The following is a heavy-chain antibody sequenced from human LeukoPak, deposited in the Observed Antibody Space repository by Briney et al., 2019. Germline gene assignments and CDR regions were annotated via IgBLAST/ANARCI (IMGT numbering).Heavy chain of an antibody. J-gene: IGHJ4*02. V-gene: IGHV4-39*07. Sequence: SETLSLTCTVSGGSISSGSYYWGWIRQPPGKGLEWIGSIYYSGSTYYNPSLKSRITISLDTSQNQFSLKLSSVTAADTAVYYCARDKTFEVVNYFDYWGQGTLVTVSS. CDR1: GGSISSGSYY. D-gene: IGHD3-3*01. CDR3: ARDKTFEVVNYFDY. CDR2: IYYSGST.